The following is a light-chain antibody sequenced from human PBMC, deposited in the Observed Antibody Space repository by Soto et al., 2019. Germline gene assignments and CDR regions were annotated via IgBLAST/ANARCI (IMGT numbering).Light chain of an antibody. J-gene: IGLJ3*02. CDR2: GHN. CDR1: SSNIGSNS. V-gene: IGLV1-44*01. Sequence: QSVLTQPPSASGTPGQRVTISCSGSSSNIGSNSANWYQQLPGTAPKLLIYGHNQRPSGVPARFSASESGTSASLAISGLQSEDEADYYCQSYDRNLRGWVFGGGTKLTVL. CDR3: QSYDRNLRGWV.